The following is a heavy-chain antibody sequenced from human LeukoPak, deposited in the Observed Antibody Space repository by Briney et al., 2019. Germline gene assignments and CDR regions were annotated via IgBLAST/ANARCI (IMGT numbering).Heavy chain of an antibody. J-gene: IGHJ4*02. Sequence: PGGSLRLSCAASGFTFSSYSMNWVRQAPGKGLEWVSSISSSSSYIYYADSVKGRFTISRDNAKNSLYLQMNSLRAEDTAVYYCARDRRYRGGPLFDYWGQGTLVTVSS. CDR3: ARDRRYRGGPLFDY. V-gene: IGHV3-21*01. D-gene: IGHD5-18*01. CDR1: GFTFSSYS. CDR2: ISSSSSYI.